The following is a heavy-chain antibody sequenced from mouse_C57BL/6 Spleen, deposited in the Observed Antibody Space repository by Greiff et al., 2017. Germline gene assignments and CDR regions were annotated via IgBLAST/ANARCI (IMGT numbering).Heavy chain of an antibody. CDR2: IDPSDSYT. CDR3: ARSPPLITTVVATSDY. D-gene: IGHD1-1*01. J-gene: IGHJ2*01. Sequence: VQLQQSGAELVKPGASVKLSCKASGYTFTSYWMQWVKQRPGQGLEWIGEIDPSDSYTNYNQKFKGKATLTVDTSSSTAYMQLSSLTSEDSAVYYCARSPPLITTVVATSDYWGQGTTLTVSS. CDR1: GYTFTSYW. V-gene: IGHV1-50*01.